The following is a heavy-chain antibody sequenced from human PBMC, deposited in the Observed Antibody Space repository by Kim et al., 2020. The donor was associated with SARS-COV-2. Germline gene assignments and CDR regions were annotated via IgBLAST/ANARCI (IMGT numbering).Heavy chain of an antibody. V-gene: IGHV4-31*03. Sequence: SETLSLTCTVSGGSISSGGYYWSWIRQHPGKGLEWIGYIYYSGSTYYNPSLKSRVTISVDTSKNQFSLKLSSVTAADTAVYYCARATGIAAAGNGYFDYWGQGTLVTVSS. CDR3: ARATGIAAAGNGYFDY. CDR2: IYYSGST. CDR1: GGSISSGGYY. J-gene: IGHJ4*02. D-gene: IGHD6-13*01.